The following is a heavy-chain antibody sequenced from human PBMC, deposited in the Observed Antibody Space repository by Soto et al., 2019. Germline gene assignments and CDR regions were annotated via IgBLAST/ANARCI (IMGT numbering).Heavy chain of an antibody. J-gene: IGHJ4*02. CDR3: ARVWGVRYDYVWGSYRYPTLDY. V-gene: IGHV4-34*01. CDR1: GGSFSGYY. D-gene: IGHD3-16*02. Sequence: SETLSLTCAVYGGSFSGYYWSWIRQPPGKGLEWIGEINHSGSTNYNPSLKSRVTISVDTSKNQFSLKLSSVTAADTAVYYCARVWGVRYDYVWGSYRYPTLDYWGQGTLVTVSS. CDR2: INHSGST.